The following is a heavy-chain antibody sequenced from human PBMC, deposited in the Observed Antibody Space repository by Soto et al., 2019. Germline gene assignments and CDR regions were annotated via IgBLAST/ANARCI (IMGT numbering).Heavy chain of an antibody. CDR2: INHSGST. CDR3: ARGGXCSSTSCLDPYYYGMDV. D-gene: IGHD2-2*01. Sequence: SETLSLTCAVYGGSFSCYYWSWIRQPPGKGLEWIGEINHSGSTNYNPSLKSRVTISVDTSKNQFSLKLSSVTAADTAVYYCARGGXCSSTSCLDPYYYGMDVWGQGTTVTVSS. J-gene: IGHJ6*02. V-gene: IGHV4-34*01. CDR1: GGSFSCYY.